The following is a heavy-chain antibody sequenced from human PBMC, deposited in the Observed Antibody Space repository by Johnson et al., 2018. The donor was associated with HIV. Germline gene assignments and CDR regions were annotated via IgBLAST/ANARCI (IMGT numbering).Heavy chain of an antibody. CDR2: ISYDGSNK. CDR3: ARGKGAAAGLDTFDI. D-gene: IGHD6-13*01. CDR1: GFTFSSYA. Sequence: QVQLVESGGGVVQPGRSLRLSCAASGFTFSSYAMHWVRQAPGKGLEWVAVISYDGSNKYYADSVKGRFPISRDNSKNTLYLQMSSLRAEDTALYYCARGKGAAAGLDTFDIWGQGTMVTVSS. J-gene: IGHJ3*02. V-gene: IGHV3-30-3*01.